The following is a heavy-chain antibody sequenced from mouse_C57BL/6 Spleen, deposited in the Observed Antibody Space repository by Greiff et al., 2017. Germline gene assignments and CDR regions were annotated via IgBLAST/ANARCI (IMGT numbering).Heavy chain of an antibody. D-gene: IGHD1-1*01. J-gene: IGHJ1*03. Sequence: DVQLQQSGPELVKPGASVKIPCKASGYTFTDYNMDWVKQSHGKSLEWIGDINPNNGGTIYNQKFKGKATLTVDKSSSTAYMELRSLTSEDTAVYYCALYGSSYWYFDVWGTGTTVTVSS. CDR1: GYTFTDYN. V-gene: IGHV1-18*01. CDR2: INPNNGGT. CDR3: ALYGSSYWYFDV.